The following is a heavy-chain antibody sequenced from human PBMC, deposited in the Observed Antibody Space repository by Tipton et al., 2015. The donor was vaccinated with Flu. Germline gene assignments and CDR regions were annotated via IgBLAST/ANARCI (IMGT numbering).Heavy chain of an antibody. V-gene: IGHV1-2*02. CDR3: ASTQGYCSSISCPSPFGY. J-gene: IGHJ4*02. D-gene: IGHD2-2*01. Sequence: QVQLVQSGAEVKKPGASVKVSCKASGYTFTGYYMHRVRQAPGQGLEWMGWLIPNSGGTNYAQKFQGRVTMTRDTSISTAYMELSRLRSDDTAVYYCASTQGYCSSISCPSPFGYWGQGTLVTVSS. CDR1: GYTFTGYY. CDR2: LIPNSGGT.